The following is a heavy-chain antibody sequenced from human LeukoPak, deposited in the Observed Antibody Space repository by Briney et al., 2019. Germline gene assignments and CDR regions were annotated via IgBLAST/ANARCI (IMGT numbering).Heavy chain of an antibody. CDR2: IRYDGSNK. CDR1: GFTFSSYG. V-gene: IGHV3-30*02. CDR3: AKDLPPAAIPPRPAFDI. J-gene: IGHJ3*02. D-gene: IGHD2-2*01. Sequence: QPGGSLRLSCAASGFTFSSYGMHWVRQAPGKGLEWVAFIRYDGSNKYYADSVKGRLTISRDNSKNTLCLQMNSLITEDTAVYYCAKDLPPAAIPPRPAFDIWGQGTMVTVSS.